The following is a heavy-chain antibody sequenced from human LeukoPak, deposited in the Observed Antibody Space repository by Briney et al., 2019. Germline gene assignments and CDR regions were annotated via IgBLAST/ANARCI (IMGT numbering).Heavy chain of an antibody. Sequence: PSETLSLTCTVSGGSISSYYWSWIRQPPGKGLEWIGYIYYSGSTNYNPSLKSRVTISVDTSKNQFSLKLSSVTAADTAVYYCARGKSGYSSSWFTNHYYFDYWGQGTLVTVSS. CDR3: ARGKSGYSSSWFTNHYYFDY. CDR2: IYYSGST. CDR1: GGSISSYY. D-gene: IGHD6-13*01. V-gene: IGHV4-59*01. J-gene: IGHJ4*02.